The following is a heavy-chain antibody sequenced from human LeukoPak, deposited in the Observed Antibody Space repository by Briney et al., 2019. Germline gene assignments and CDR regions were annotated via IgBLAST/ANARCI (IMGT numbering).Heavy chain of an antibody. J-gene: IGHJ4*02. CDR2: ISSNGGST. D-gene: IGHD6-19*01. V-gene: IGHV3-64*04. CDR3: ARGISTSGWLDY. CDR1: GFTFSSYA. Sequence: GGSLRLSCSASGFTFSSYAMHWVRQAPGKGLEYVSAISSNGGSTYYADSVKGRFTISRDNSKNTLYLQMNSLRAEDTAVYYCARGISTSGWLDYWGQGTLVTVSS.